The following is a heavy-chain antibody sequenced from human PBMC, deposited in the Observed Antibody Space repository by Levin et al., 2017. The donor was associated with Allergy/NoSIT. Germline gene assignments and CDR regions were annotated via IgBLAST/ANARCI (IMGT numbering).Heavy chain of an antibody. J-gene: IGHJ3*02. CDR2: ISYDGSNK. CDR3: AKAGELSSPTEDAFDI. D-gene: IGHD3-16*02. V-gene: IGHV3-30*18. Sequence: GESLKISCAASGFTFSSYGMHWVRQAPGKGLEWVAVISYDGSNKYYADSVKGRFTISRDNSKNTLYLQMNSLRAEDTAVYYCAKAGELSSPTEDAFDIWGQGTMVTVSS. CDR1: GFTFSSYG.